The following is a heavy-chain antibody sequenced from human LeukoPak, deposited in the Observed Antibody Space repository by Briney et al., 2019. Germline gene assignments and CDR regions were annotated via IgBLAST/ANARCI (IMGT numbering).Heavy chain of an antibody. V-gene: IGHV4-34*01. CDR3: ARALSSGYYSLNY. J-gene: IGHJ4*02. D-gene: IGHD3-22*01. Sequence: TTSETLSLTCAVYGGSFSGYYWRWIRQPPGKGLEWIGEINHSGSTNYNPSLKSRVTISVDTSKNQFSLMLSSVTAADTAVYYCARALSSGYYSLNYWGQGTLVTVSS. CDR1: GGSFSGYY. CDR2: INHSGST.